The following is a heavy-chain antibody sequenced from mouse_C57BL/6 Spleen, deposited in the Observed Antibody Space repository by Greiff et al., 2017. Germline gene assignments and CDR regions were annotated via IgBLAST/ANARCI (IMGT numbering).Heavy chain of an antibody. J-gene: IGHJ4*01. CDR3: ARERNYDAMDY. Sequence: EVKLQESGPGLVKPSQSLSLTCSVTGYSITSGYYWNWIRQFPGNKLEWMGYISYDGSNNYNPSLKNRISITRDTSKNQFFLKLNSVTTEDTATCYCARERNYDAMDYWGQGTSVTVSS. CDR1: GYSITSGYY. V-gene: IGHV3-6*01. CDR2: ISYDGSN.